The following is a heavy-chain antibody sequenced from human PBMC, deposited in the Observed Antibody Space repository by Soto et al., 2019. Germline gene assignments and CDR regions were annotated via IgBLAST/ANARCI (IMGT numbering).Heavy chain of an antibody. CDR1: GYTFTSYD. CDR3: ARLKQDYAVA. V-gene: IGHV1-8*01. J-gene: IGHJ5*02. Sequence: QVQLVQSGAEVKKPGASVKVSCKASGYTFTSYDINWVRLATGQGLEWMGWMNPNSGNTAYAQKFQGRVTMPXNTSISTACMELSSLRSEDTAVYYCARLKQDYAVAWGQGTLVTVSS. D-gene: IGHD3-16*01. CDR2: MNPNSGNT.